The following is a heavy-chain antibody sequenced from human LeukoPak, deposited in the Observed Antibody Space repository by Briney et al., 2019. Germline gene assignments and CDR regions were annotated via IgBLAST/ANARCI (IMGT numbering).Heavy chain of an antibody. V-gene: IGHV3-21*01. D-gene: IGHD2-15*01. Sequence: GGSLRLSCAASGFTFSSYSMNWVRQAPGKGLEWVSSISSSSSYIYYADSVKGRFTISRDNAKNSLYLQMNSLRAEDTAVYYCARVPRAVAATQADYWGQGTLVTVSS. CDR1: GFTFSSYS. J-gene: IGHJ4*02. CDR3: ARVPRAVAATQADY. CDR2: ISSSSSYI.